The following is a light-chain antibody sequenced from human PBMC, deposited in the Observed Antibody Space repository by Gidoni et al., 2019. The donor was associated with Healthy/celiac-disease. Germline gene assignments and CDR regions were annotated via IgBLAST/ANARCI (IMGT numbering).Light chain of an antibody. Sequence: EIVLTQSPGTLSLSPGERATLSCRASQSVSSSYLAGYQQKPGQAPRLLIYGASSRATGIPDRFSGSGSGTDFTLTISRLEPEDFAVYYCQQYGSSGAFGGGTKVEIK. CDR3: QQYGSSGA. J-gene: IGKJ4*01. V-gene: IGKV3-20*01. CDR2: GAS. CDR1: QSVSSSY.